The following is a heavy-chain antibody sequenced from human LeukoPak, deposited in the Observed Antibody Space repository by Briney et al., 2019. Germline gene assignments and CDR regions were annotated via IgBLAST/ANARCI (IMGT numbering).Heavy chain of an antibody. D-gene: IGHD3-3*01. V-gene: IGHV4-39*07. J-gene: IGHJ5*02. CDR2: IHYSGST. CDR3: AREFAIFGVLGWFDP. CDR1: GGSINSSSYY. Sequence: SETLSLTCTVSGGSINSSSYYWSWIRQPPGKGLEWIGSIHYSGSTYYIPPLKSRVTMSVDTSKNQFSLKLSSVTAADTAVYYCAREFAIFGVLGWFDPWGQGTLVTVSS.